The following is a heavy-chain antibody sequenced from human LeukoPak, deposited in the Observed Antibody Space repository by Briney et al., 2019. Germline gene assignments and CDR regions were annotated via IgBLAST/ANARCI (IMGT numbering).Heavy chain of an antibody. CDR3: AGEGRYDFWSGYYSGSPYFDY. D-gene: IGHD3-3*01. Sequence: SVKVSCKASGGTFSSYAISWVRQAPGQGLEWMGGIIPIFGTANYAQKFQGRVTITTDESTSTAYMELSSPRSEDTAVYYCAGEGRYDFWSGYYSGSPYFDYWGQGTLVTVSS. V-gene: IGHV1-69*05. CDR1: GGTFSSYA. CDR2: IIPIFGTA. J-gene: IGHJ4*02.